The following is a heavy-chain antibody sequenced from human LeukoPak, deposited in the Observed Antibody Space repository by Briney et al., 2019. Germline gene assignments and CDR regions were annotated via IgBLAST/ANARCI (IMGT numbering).Heavy chain of an antibody. CDR1: GFTFSSYA. D-gene: IGHD3-10*01. CDR3: AKDGSGSPYYYGMDV. Sequence: GGSLRLSCAASGFTFSSYAMSWGRQAPGKGLEWVSAISGSGGSTYYADSVKGRFTISRDNSKNTLNLQMNSLRAEDTAVYYCAKDGSGSPYYYGMDVWGQGTTVTVSS. V-gene: IGHV3-23*01. CDR2: ISGSGGST. J-gene: IGHJ6*02.